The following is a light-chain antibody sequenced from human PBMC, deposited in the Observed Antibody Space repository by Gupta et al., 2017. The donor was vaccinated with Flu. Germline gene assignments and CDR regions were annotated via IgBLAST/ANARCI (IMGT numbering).Light chain of an antibody. Sequence: SNDAGTPNLVSWHQQHPDNAPILIIYEIYRPPSGISFRFSGSKSGNTASLTISGLQAEDEADYYCGSYVALNTAVFGGGTKVTVL. CDR2: EIY. CDR1: SNDAGTPNL. J-gene: IGLJ2*01. CDR3: GSYVALNTAV. V-gene: IGLV2-23*02.